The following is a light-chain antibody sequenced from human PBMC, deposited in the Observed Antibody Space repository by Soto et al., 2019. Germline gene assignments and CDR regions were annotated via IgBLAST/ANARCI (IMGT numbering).Light chain of an antibody. V-gene: IGLV4-60*02. CDR1: SGHSSYI. Sequence: QAVVTQSSSASASLGSSVKLTCTLSSGHSSYIIAWHQQQPGKAPRYLMKVEGSGSYNKGSGVPDRFSGSSSGAARYLTISSLQFEDEADYYCETWDTNTRVFGGGTKLTVL. CDR2: VEGSGSY. CDR3: ETWDTNTRV. J-gene: IGLJ3*02.